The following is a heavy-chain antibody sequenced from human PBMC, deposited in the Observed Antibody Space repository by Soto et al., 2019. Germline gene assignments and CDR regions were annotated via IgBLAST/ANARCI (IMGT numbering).Heavy chain of an antibody. Sequence: QITLKESGPTLVKPTQTLTLTCTFSGFSLSTSGVGVGWIRQPPGKALEWLALIYWDDDKRYSPSLKSRLTITKDTSKHQVVLTMTNMDPVDTATYYCAHSRPMVRGKYGMDVWGQGTTVTVSS. J-gene: IGHJ6*02. CDR3: AHSRPMVRGKYGMDV. CDR1: GFSLSTSGVG. D-gene: IGHD3-10*01. V-gene: IGHV2-5*02. CDR2: IYWDDDK.